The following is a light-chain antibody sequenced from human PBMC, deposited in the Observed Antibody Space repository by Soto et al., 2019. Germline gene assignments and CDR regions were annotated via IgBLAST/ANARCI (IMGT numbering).Light chain of an antibody. CDR3: QQYGDSLA. CDR2: LTS. CDR1: QSVKSNY. J-gene: IGKJ4*01. Sequence: IVLTQSPGTLSLSPGERATLSCRASQSVKSNYLAWYQQKPGQPPILLIHLTSTRATGIPDRFSGSGSGTDFTLAITRLEPDDFAVYYCQQYGDSLAFGGGTKV. V-gene: IGKV3-20*01.